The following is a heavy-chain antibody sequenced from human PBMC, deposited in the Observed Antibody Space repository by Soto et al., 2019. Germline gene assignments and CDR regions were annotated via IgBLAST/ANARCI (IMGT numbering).Heavy chain of an antibody. CDR2: ISGSGGST. J-gene: IGHJ4*02. CDR1: GFTFSSYA. V-gene: IGHV3-23*01. D-gene: IGHD3-9*01. CDR3: AKDISRYFDWSRFDY. Sequence: HPGGSLRLSCAASGFTFSSYAMSWVRQAPGKGLEWVSAISGSGGSTYYADSVKGRFTISRDNSKNTLYLQMNSLRAEDTAVYYCAKDISRYFDWSRFDYWGQGTLVTVSS.